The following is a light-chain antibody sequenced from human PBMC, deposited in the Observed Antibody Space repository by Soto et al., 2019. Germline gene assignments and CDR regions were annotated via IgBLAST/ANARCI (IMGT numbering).Light chain of an antibody. J-gene: IGLJ1*01. CDR2: GVS. CDR1: SSDIGRYNY. V-gene: IGLV2-14*01. CDR3: SLGTTTSWV. Sequence: QSVLTQPASVSGSPVQSITISCTGTSSDIGRYNYVSWYQHHPAKAPQVMIYGVSNRPSGVSYRFSGSKSGNTAALTISGLQAEDEAEYYCSLGTTTSWVFGTGTKVTVL.